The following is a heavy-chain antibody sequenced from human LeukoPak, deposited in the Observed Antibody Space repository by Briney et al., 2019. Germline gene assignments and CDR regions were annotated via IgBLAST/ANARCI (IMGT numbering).Heavy chain of an antibody. CDR1: GYTFTSYA. Sequence: GASVKVSCKASGYTFTSYAMNWVRQAPGQGLEWMGWINSNTGNPTYAQGLTGRFVFSLDTSVSTAYLQISSLKAEDTAVYYCARRHYYDSSGYSLGSYYFDYWGQGTLVTVSS. J-gene: IGHJ4*02. CDR2: INSNTGNP. D-gene: IGHD3-22*01. CDR3: ARRHYYDSSGYSLGSYYFDY. V-gene: IGHV7-4-1*02.